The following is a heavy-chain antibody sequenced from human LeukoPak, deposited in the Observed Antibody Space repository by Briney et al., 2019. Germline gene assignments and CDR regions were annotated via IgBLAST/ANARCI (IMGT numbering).Heavy chain of an antibody. V-gene: IGHV5-10-1*01. D-gene: IGHD5-18*01. CDR2: IDPSDSYT. CDR3: ARRRTKAMGLFGH. J-gene: IGHJ4*02. Sequence: GESLKISCKGSGYSFSSYWITWVHQTPGKGLEWIGRIDPSDSYTNYSPSLRGHVTISVDKSVNTAYLQWSSLKASDTAMYYCARRRTKAMGLFGHWGQGTLVTVSS. CDR1: GYSFSSYW.